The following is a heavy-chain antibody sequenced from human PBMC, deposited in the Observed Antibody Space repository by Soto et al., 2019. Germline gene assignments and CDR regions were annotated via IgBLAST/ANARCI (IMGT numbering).Heavy chain of an antibody. Sequence: GGSLRLSCAASGFTFDDYAMHWVRQAPGKGLEWVSGISWNSGSIGYADSVKGRFTISRDNAKNSLYLQMNSLRAEDTALYYCAKEHYDFWSGYLYYYYMDVWGKGNTVTVSS. J-gene: IGHJ6*03. CDR3: AKEHYDFWSGYLYYYYMDV. CDR1: GFTFDDYA. D-gene: IGHD3-3*01. CDR2: ISWNSGSI. V-gene: IGHV3-9*01.